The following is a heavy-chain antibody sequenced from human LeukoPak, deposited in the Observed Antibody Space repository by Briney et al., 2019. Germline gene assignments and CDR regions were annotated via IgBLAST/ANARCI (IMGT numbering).Heavy chain of an antibody. V-gene: IGHV4-34*01. Sequence: SETLSLTCAVYGGSFSGYYWSWIRQPPGKGLEWIGEINHSGSTNYNPSLKSRVTISVDTSKNQFSLKLSSVTAADTAVYYCARGPRSDIVATTELTPYYYYYGMDVWGQGTTVTVSS. CDR1: GGSFSGYY. CDR2: INHSGST. CDR3: ARGPRSDIVATTELTPYYYYYGMDV. J-gene: IGHJ6*02. D-gene: IGHD5-12*01.